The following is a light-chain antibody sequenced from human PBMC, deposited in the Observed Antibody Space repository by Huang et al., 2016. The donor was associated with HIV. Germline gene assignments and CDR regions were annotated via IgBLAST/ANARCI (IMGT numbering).Light chain of an antibody. Sequence: EIVMTQSPATLSLSPGERATLSCRASQGVSNNIAWYQQKPGQTPRLLIHGASTRATGIAAKFSGRGSGTDFTLTITSLQPEDSAVYYCQHYNNWPPWTFGPGTQVEI. J-gene: IGKJ1*01. CDR3: QHYNNWPPWT. CDR1: QGVSNN. V-gene: IGKV3D-15*01. CDR2: GAS.